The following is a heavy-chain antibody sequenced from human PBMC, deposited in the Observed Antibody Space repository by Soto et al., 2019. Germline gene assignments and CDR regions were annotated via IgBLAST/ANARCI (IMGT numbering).Heavy chain of an antibody. D-gene: IGHD6-19*01. CDR1: GGSVSSGSYY. CDR2: IQDSGNT. Sequence: QVQLQESGPGLVKPSETLSLTCTVSGGSVSSGSYYWSWIRQPPGKGLEWVGYIQDSGNTNYNPSLKSRVTISVDTSKNQFSLTLTSVTAADTAVYYGAREGSVAAGYWGQGTLVTVSS. J-gene: IGHJ4*02. V-gene: IGHV4-61*01. CDR3: AREGSVAAGY.